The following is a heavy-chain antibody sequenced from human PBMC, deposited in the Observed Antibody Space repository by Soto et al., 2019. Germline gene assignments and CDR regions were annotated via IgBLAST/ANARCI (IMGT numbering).Heavy chain of an antibody. CDR2: IRSKANSYAT. CDR1: GFTFSGSA. D-gene: IGHD6-13*01. Sequence: GGSLRLSCAASGFTFSGSAMHWVRQVSGKGLEWVGRIRSKANSYATAYAASVKGRFTISRDDSKNTAYLQMNSLKTEGTAVYYCTRFPGIAAAGLDYWGQGTLVTVSS. J-gene: IGHJ4*02. CDR3: TRFPGIAAAGLDY. V-gene: IGHV3-73*01.